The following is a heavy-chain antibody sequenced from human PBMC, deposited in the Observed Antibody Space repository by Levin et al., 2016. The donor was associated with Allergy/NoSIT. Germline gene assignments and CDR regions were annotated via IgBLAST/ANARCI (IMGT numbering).Heavy chain of an antibody. CDR2: ISWNSARI. CDR3: AKGDGSYLMYMDV. J-gene: IGHJ6*03. D-gene: IGHD2-8*01. Sequence: GGSLRLSCEASGVTLANYAVHWVRQRPGRGLEWVSGISWNSARIGYAASVKGRFIVSRDNMHVHLQMKDLRPDDSALYYCAKGDGSYLMYMDVWGGGTTVTVS. V-gene: IGHV3-9*01. CDR1: GVTLANYA.